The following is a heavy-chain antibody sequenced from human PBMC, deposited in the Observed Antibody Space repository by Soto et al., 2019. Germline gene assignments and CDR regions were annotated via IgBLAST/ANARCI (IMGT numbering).Heavy chain of an antibody. D-gene: IGHD1-20*01. V-gene: IGHV3-23*01. CDR2: ISGSAGNT. J-gene: IGHJ4*02. CDR3: AKTVSGISFFDN. CDR1: GFTLSNSA. Sequence: VQLLESGGGLVHPGGSLRLSCAASGFTLSNSAMSWVRQAPGKGLEWVSAISGSAGNTYYADSVKGRLTVSRDNSKNTLFLQMNSLRAEDSAVYYCAKTVSGISFFDNWGQGTLVTVSS.